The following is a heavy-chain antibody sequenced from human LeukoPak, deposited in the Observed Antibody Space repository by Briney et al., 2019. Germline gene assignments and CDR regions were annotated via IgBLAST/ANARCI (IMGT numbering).Heavy chain of an antibody. Sequence: SETLSLTCAAYGGSFSGYYWSWIRQPPGKGLEWIGEIIHSGSTNYNPSLKSRVTISVDTSKNQFSLKLSSVTAADTAVYYCARGKMATIKSHFDYWGQGTLVTVSS. CDR3: ARGKMATIKSHFDY. V-gene: IGHV4-34*01. CDR2: IIHSGST. CDR1: GGSFSGYY. D-gene: IGHD5-24*01. J-gene: IGHJ4*02.